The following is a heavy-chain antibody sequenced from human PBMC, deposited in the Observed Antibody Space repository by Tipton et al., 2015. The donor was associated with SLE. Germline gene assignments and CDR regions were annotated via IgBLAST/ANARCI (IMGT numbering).Heavy chain of an antibody. CDR3: AKDRTMVVDAFDI. CDR1: GFTFDDYT. Sequence: SLRLSCAASGFTFDDYTMHWVRQVPGKGLQWVSRINWDGGSAYYADFVEGRFTISRDNSKNTLYLQMNSLRAEDTAVYYCAKDRTMVVDAFDIWGQGTMVSVSS. J-gene: IGHJ3*02. V-gene: IGHV3-43*01. CDR2: INWDGGSA. D-gene: IGHD4/OR15-4a*01.